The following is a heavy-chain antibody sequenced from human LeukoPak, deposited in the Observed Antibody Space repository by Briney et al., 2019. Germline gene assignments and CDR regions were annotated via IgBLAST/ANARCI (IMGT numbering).Heavy chain of an antibody. CDR2: IRYDGSNK. Sequence: SGGSLRLSCAASGFTVSSYGMHWVRQAPGKGLEWVAFIRYDGSNKYYADSVKGRFTISRDNSKNTLYLQMNSLRAEDTAVYYCAKGHSGYDSRDAFDIWGQGTMVTVSS. CDR3: AKGHSGYDSRDAFDI. CDR1: GFTVSSYG. D-gene: IGHD5-12*01. J-gene: IGHJ3*02. V-gene: IGHV3-30*02.